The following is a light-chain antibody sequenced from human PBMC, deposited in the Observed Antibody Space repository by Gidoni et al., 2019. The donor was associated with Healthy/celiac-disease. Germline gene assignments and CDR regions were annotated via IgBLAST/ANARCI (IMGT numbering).Light chain of an antibody. CDR2: DAS. J-gene: IGKJ1*01. Sequence: TQMNQSPSTLSASVGDRVTITCRTSQSISSWLAWYQQKPGKAPKRLIYDASSLESGVPARFSGSGSGTEFTLTISSLQPDDFATYYCQQYNSYTWTFGQGTKVEIK. CDR1: QSISSW. V-gene: IGKV1-5*01. CDR3: QQYNSYTWT.